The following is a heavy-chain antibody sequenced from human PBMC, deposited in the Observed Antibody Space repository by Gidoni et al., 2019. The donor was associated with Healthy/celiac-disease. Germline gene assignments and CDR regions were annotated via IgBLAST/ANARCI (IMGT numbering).Heavy chain of an antibody. CDR3: ARDGADCSSTICYADAFDI. V-gene: IGHV3-48*02. D-gene: IGHD2-2*01. J-gene: IGHJ3*02. Sequence: GLEWVSYISSSSSTIYYADSVKGRFTISRDNAKNSLYLQMNSLRDEDTAVYYCARDGADCSSTICYADAFDIWGQGTMVTVSS. CDR2: ISSSSSTI.